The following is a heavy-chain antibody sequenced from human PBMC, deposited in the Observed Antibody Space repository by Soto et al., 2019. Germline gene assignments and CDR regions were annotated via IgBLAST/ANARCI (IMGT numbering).Heavy chain of an antibody. CDR3: ARKSYVDTAMGGSFDY. Sequence: ASVKVSCKASGYTFTSYAMHWVRQAPGQRLEWMGWINAGNGNTKYSQKFQGRVTITRDTSASTAYMELSSLRSEDTAVYYCARKSYVDTAMGGSFDYWGQGTLVTVSS. V-gene: IGHV1-3*01. CDR1: GYTFTSYA. J-gene: IGHJ4*02. CDR2: INAGNGNT. D-gene: IGHD5-18*01.